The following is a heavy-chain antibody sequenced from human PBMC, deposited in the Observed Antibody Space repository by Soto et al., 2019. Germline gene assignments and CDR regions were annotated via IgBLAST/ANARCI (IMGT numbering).Heavy chain of an antibody. CDR2: INPQTGGT. J-gene: IGHJ6*02. Sequence: ASVKVSCKACGYTFTGYYIHWLREADGQGLEWMGWINPQTGGTSYAQKFQGRVTLSRDTSINTAYLELSRLTFDDAAVYFCARERYQVISDGMDVWGQGTTVTVSS. D-gene: IGHD2-2*01. V-gene: IGHV1-2*02. CDR1: GYTFTGYY. CDR3: ARERYQVISDGMDV.